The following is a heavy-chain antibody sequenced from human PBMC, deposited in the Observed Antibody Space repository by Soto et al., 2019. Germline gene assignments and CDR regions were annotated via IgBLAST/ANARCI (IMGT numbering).Heavy chain of an antibody. Sequence: SETLSLTCTVAGGSINSYYWRWIRQPPGKGLEWIGYIYYSGSTKYNPSLKSRVTISVDTSKNQFSLNLSSVTAADTAVYYCARRYSSGFDYWGQGTLVTVSS. V-gene: IGHV4-59*08. CDR3: ARRYSSGFDY. CDR2: IYYSGST. CDR1: GGSINSYY. D-gene: IGHD6-19*01. J-gene: IGHJ4*02.